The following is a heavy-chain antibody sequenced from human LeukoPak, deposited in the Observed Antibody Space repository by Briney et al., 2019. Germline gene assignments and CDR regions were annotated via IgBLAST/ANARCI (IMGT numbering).Heavy chain of an antibody. CDR3: ARDLGIVSYYGMDV. J-gene: IGHJ6*02. D-gene: IGHD1-26*01. CDR2: ISSSGSTI. Sequence: GGSLRLSCAASGFTFSDYYMSWIRQAPGKGLEWVSYISSSGSTIYYADSVKGRFTISRDSAKNSLYLQMNSLRAEDTAVYYCARDLGIVSYYGMDVWGQGTTVTVSS. V-gene: IGHV3-11*01. CDR1: GFTFSDYY.